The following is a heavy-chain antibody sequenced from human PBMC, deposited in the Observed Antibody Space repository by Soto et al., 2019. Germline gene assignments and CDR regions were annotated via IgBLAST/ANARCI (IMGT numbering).Heavy chain of an antibody. CDR1: GFTFSSYA. D-gene: IGHD3-10*01. CDR2: VSAGGDMT. CDR3: ARGDRGGSGSPASYYCSGLDV. Sequence: DVQLLESGGHLVQPGGSLRLSCAASGFTFSSYAMSWVRQAPGKGLEWVSSVSAGGDMTYYSDSVKGRFTISRDNTNNALSLQMNGLRIEDTALYYCARGDRGGSGSPASYYCSGLDVWGQGTTVTVS. V-gene: IGHV3-23*01. J-gene: IGHJ6*02.